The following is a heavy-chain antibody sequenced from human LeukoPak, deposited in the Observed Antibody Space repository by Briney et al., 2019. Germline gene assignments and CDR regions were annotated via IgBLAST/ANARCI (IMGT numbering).Heavy chain of an antibody. CDR3: AKAPIAAAAYYYGMDV. Sequence: PGGSLRLSCAASGFTFSSYAMSWVRQAPGKGLEWVSAISGSGGSTYYADSVKGRFTISRDNSKNKLYLQMNSLGAEDAAVYYCAKAPIAAAAYYYGMDVWGQGTTVTVSS. D-gene: IGHD6-13*01. CDR2: ISGSGGST. V-gene: IGHV3-23*01. J-gene: IGHJ6*02. CDR1: GFTFSSYA.